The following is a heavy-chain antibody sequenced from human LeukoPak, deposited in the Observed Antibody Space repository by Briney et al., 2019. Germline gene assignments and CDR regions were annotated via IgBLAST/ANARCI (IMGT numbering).Heavy chain of an antibody. D-gene: IGHD3-10*01. V-gene: IGHV4-30-4*01. CDR3: ARVRASGSYPRDY. J-gene: IGHJ4*02. Sequence: SETLSLTCTVSGGSISSDDYYWSWIRQPPGKGLESIGYIFYRGGTYYNPSLKSRLTISVDTSKNQFSLKLSSVTAPDTAVYYCARVRASGSYPRDYWGPGTLVTVSS. CDR2: IFYRGGT. CDR1: GGSISSDDYY.